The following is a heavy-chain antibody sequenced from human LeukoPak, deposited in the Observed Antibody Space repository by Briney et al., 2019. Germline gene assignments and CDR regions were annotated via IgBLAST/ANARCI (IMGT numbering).Heavy chain of an antibody. J-gene: IGHJ4*02. CDR3: AREMLATLEDY. CDR2: IKQDGSET. V-gene: IGHV3-7*01. Sequence: GGSLRLSCAASGFTFSNYWMSWVRQAPGKGLEWVANIKQDGSETYYVDSVKGRFTISRDNAKNSLYLQMNSLRAEDTAVYYCAREMLATLEDYWGQGTLVTVSS. CDR1: GFTFSNYW. D-gene: IGHD2-8*01.